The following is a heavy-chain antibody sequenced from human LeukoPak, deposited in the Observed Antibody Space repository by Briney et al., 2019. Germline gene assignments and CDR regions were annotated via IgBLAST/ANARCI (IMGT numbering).Heavy chain of an antibody. J-gene: IGHJ3*02. D-gene: IGHD3-22*01. V-gene: IGHV4-59*04. Sequence: SETLSLTCTVSGGSISSYYWSWIRQPPGKGLEWIGYIYYSGSTYYNPSLKSRVTISVDTSKNQFSLKLSSVTAADTAVYYCARAGDSSGYYFPWGAFDIWGQGTMVTVSS. CDR1: GGSISSYY. CDR2: IYYSGST. CDR3: ARAGDSSGYYFPWGAFDI.